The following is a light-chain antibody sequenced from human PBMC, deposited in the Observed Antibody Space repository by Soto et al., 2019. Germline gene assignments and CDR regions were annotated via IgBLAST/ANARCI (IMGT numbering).Light chain of an antibody. V-gene: IGLV1-40*01. J-gene: IGLJ3*02. CDR1: SSNIGAGYD. CDR3: PSYDSSLSGSEV. Sequence: QSVLTQPPSVSGAPGQRVTISCTGSSSNIGAGYDVHWYQQLPGTAPQRLISGNSNRPSGVPDRFSGSKSGTSASLAITGLQAEDEADYYCPSYDSSLSGSEVFGGGTTVTVL. CDR2: GNS.